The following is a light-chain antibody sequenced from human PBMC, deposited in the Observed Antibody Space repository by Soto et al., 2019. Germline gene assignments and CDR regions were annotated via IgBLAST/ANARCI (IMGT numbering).Light chain of an antibody. V-gene: IGKV3-11*01. CDR1: QSVSSY. CDR2: DAS. CDR3: QQRSNWPIT. J-gene: IGKJ5*01. Sequence: IVLTQSPGTLSLSPGQRATLSCRASQSVSSYLAWYQQKPGQAPRLLIYDASNRATGIPARFSGSGSGTDFTLTISSLEPEDFAVYYCQQRSNWPITFGQGTRLE.